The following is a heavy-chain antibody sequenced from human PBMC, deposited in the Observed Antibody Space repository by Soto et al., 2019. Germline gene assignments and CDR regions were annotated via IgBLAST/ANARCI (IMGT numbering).Heavy chain of an antibody. V-gene: IGHV1-8*02. CDR2: MNANNGNT. CDR3: ARDCSGGSCYIA. CDR1: GYTFTSYG. Sequence: ASVKVSCKASGYTFTSYGISWVRQAPGQGLEWMGWMNANNGNTDYAQKFQGRVTMTRNTSMSTAYMELSSLRSEDTAVYYCARDCSGGSCYIAWGQGTLVTVSS. J-gene: IGHJ5*02. D-gene: IGHD2-15*01.